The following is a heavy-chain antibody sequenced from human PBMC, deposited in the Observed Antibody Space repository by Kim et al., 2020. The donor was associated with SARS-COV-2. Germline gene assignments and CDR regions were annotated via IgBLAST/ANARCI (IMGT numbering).Heavy chain of an antibody. J-gene: IGHJ4*02. CDR3: ARGSPPYSYGYKGGYYFDY. D-gene: IGHD5-18*01. V-gene: IGHV4-34*01. Sequence: SRVTISVYTSKNQFSLKLSSVTAADTAVYYCARGSPPYSYGYKGGYYFDYWGQGTLVTVSS.